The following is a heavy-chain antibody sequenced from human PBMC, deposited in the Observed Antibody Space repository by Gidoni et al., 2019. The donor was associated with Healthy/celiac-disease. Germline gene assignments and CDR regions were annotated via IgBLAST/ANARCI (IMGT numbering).Heavy chain of an antibody. D-gene: IGHD3-22*01. J-gene: IGHJ4*02. CDR2: LYYSGST. V-gene: IGHV4-59*01. CDR3: ARFTSGMHKYYYDSSAYYFDY. Sequence: QVQLQESGPGLVKPSETLSLTCTVSGGSISSYYWSWIRQPPGKGLEWIGYLYYSGSTNYNPSLKSRVTISVDTSKNQFSLKLSSVTAADTAVYYCARFTSGMHKYYYDSSAYYFDYWGQGTLVTVSS. CDR1: GGSISSYY.